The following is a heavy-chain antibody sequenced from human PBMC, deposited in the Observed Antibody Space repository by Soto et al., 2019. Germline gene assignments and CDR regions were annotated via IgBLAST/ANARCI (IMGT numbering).Heavy chain of an antibody. D-gene: IGHD2-15*01. CDR2: IIPMFDTP. Sequence: VKVYWKAVGEAYSSDSFSWVRMAPGQGLEWMGGIIPMFDTPIYAQKFQDRVTIAADESTSTAYMQLSSLRSGDTAVYYCARSGGLDRDFNYWGQGSLVTVSS. J-gene: IGHJ4*02. CDR3: ARSGGLDRDFNY. CDR1: GEAYSSDS. V-gene: IGHV1-69*01.